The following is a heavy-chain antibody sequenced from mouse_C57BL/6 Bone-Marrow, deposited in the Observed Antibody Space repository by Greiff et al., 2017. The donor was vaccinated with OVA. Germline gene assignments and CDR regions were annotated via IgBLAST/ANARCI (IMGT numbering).Heavy chain of an antibody. CDR1: GYTFTDYN. J-gene: IGHJ4*01. Sequence: EVQLQQSGPELVKPGASVKMSCKASGYTFTDYNMHWVKQSHGKSLEWIGYINPNNGGTSYNQKFKGKATLTVNKSSSTAYMELRSLTSEDSAVYYCARSPIYDGYYGCLMDYWGQGTSVTVSS. CDR2: INPNNGGT. V-gene: IGHV1-22*01. D-gene: IGHD2-3*01. CDR3: ARSPIYDGYYGCLMDY.